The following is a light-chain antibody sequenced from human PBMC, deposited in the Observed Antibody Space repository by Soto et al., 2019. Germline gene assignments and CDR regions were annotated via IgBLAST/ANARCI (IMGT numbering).Light chain of an antibody. CDR1: QTIISD. V-gene: IGKV3-15*01. CDR2: GAS. CDR3: QPYHHWTTVT. J-gene: IGKJ1*01. Sequence: ISMPQSPPTLSVSPGERPTGSGRARQTIISDISWYQQKPGQPRRLPIYGASTRASGITARLSGSGSGRALTLTISSMQSEDFEVYACQPYHHWTTVTFGQGTKVDIK.